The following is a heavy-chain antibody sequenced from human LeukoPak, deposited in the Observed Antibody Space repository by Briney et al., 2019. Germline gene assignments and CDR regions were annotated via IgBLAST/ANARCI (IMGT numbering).Heavy chain of an antibody. CDR3: ARDSSGSGRYLIDY. V-gene: IGHV1-18*01. CDR1: GYTFTSYG. D-gene: IGHD3-10*01. CDR2: ISAYNGNT. Sequence: ASVKVSCKASGYTFTSYGISWVRQAPGQGLEWMGWISAYNGNTNYAQKLQGRVTMTTDTSTSTAYMELRSLRSDDTAVYYCARDSSGSGRYLIDYWGQGTLVTVSS. J-gene: IGHJ4*02.